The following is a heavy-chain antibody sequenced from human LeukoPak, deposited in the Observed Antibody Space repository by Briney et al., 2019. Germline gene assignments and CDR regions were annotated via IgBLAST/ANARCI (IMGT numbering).Heavy chain of an antibody. J-gene: IGHJ6*04. CDR3: ARADVVPAASGVYYYYYGMDV. Sequence: ASVKVSCKVSGYTLTELSMHWVRQAPGKGLEWMGGFDPEDGETTYAQKFQGRVTMTEDTSTDTAYMELSSLRSEDTAVYYCARADVVPAASGVYYYYYGMDVWGKGTTVTVSS. V-gene: IGHV1-24*01. CDR2: FDPEDGET. CDR1: GYTLTELS. D-gene: IGHD2-2*01.